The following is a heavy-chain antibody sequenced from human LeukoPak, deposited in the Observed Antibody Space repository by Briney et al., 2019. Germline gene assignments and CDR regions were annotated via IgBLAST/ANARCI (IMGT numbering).Heavy chain of an antibody. Sequence: ASVKVSCKASGYTFTSYAMNWVRQAPGQGLEWMGWINTNTGNPTYAQGFTGRFVFSLDTSVSTAYLQISSLKAEDTAVYYCARVPSGGQLERSDYWGQGTLVTVSS. CDR3: ARVPSGGQLERSDY. V-gene: IGHV7-4-1*02. D-gene: IGHD1-1*01. CDR2: INTNTGNP. CDR1: GYTFTSYA. J-gene: IGHJ4*02.